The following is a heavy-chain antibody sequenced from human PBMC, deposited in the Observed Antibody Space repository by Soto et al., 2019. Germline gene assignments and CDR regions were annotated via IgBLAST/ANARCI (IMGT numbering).Heavy chain of an antibody. J-gene: IGHJ6*02. D-gene: IGHD3-10*01. Sequence: SQTLSLTCAISGDSVSSNSAAWNWIRQSPSRGLEWLGRTYYRSKWYNDYAVSVKSRITINPDTSKNQFSLQLNSVTPEDTAVYYCARDQVLLWFGDAYYYGMDVWGQGTTVTVSS. CDR1: GDSVSSNSAA. V-gene: IGHV6-1*01. CDR3: ARDQVLLWFGDAYYYGMDV. CDR2: TYYRSKWYN.